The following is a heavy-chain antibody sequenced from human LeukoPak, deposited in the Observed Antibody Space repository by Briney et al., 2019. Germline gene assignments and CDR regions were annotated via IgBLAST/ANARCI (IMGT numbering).Heavy chain of an antibody. D-gene: IGHD3-10*01. CDR3: ARSLDNYGSGSYSFDY. CDR2: VDWDDDK. Sequence: SGPALVKPTQTLTLTGTFSGFSLSTNEMCVSWIRQPAGKALEWLALVDWDDDKYYSTSLKTRLTISKDTSKNQVVLTMTNMDPVDTATYYCARSLDNYGSGSYSFDYWGQGILVTVSS. J-gene: IGHJ4*02. V-gene: IGHV2-70*01. CDR1: GFSLSTNEMC.